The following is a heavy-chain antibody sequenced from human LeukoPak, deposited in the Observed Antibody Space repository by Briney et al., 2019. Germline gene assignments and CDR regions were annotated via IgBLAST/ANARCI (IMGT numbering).Heavy chain of an antibody. CDR1: GGTLSSYA. CDR2: IIPIFGIA. D-gene: IGHD6-13*01. J-gene: IGHJ4*02. CDR3: ARDVGSSWYN. Sequence: SVKVSCKASGGTLSSYAISWVRQAPGQGLEWMGRIIPIFGIANYAQKFQGRVTITADKSTSTAYMELSSLRSEDTAVYYCARDVGSSWYNWGQGTLVTVSS. V-gene: IGHV1-69*04.